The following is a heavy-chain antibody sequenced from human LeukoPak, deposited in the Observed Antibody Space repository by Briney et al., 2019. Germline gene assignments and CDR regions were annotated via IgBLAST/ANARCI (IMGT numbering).Heavy chain of an antibody. V-gene: IGHV3-20*04. CDR2: INWNGGST. Sequence: PGGSLRLSCAASGFTFDDYDMSWVRQAPGKGLEWVSGINWNGGSTGYADSVKGRFTISRDNGKNSLYLQMNRLRAEDTAVYYCARPRGCGSSRCNNFDYWGQGTLVTVSS. CDR1: GFTFDDYD. CDR3: ARPRGCGSSRCNNFDY. J-gene: IGHJ4*02. D-gene: IGHD2-2*01.